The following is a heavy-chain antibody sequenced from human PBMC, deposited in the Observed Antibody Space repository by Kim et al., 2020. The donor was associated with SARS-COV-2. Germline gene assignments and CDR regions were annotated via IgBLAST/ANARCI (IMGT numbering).Heavy chain of an antibody. D-gene: IGHD3-9*01. V-gene: IGHV1-69*13. Sequence: SVKVSCKASGGTFSSYAISWVRQAPGQGLEWMGGIIPIFGTANYAQKFQGRVTITADESTSTAYMELSSPRSEDTAVYYCARGTYYDILTGYYTVYYYYYGMDVWGQGTTVTVSS. CDR2: IIPIFGTA. CDR3: ARGTYYDILTGYYTVYYYYYGMDV. CDR1: GGTFSSYA. J-gene: IGHJ6*02.